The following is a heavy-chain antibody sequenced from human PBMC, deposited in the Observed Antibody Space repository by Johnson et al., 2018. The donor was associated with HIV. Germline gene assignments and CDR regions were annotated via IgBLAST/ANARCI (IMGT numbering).Heavy chain of an antibody. V-gene: IGHV3-30*04. CDR2: ISYDGHNE. D-gene: IGHD3-3*01. J-gene: IGHJ3*02. Sequence: QMLLVESGGGVVQPGGSLRLSCAASEFIFSSYSMHWVRKAPGKGLEWVAVISYDGHNEYYADSVEGRFTVSRDNTKNTLYLQMNSLRADDTAIYYCALTEARFLEWLFRAFDIWGQGTMVTVSS. CDR3: ALTEARFLEWLFRAFDI. CDR1: EFIFSSYS.